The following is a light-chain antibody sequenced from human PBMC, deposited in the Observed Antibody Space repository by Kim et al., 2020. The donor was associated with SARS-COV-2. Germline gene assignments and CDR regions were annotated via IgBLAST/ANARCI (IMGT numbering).Light chain of an antibody. CDR1: HTVSSSY. Sequence: EIVLTQSPGTLSLSPGERATLSCRASHTVSSSYFAWYQQKPGQSPRLLINAASSRASGIPDRFSGSGSGTDFTLTISRLEPEDSAVYYCQHYGSSPPITFGRGTRLDIK. J-gene: IGKJ5*01. CDR3: QHYGSSPPIT. CDR2: AAS. V-gene: IGKV3-20*01.